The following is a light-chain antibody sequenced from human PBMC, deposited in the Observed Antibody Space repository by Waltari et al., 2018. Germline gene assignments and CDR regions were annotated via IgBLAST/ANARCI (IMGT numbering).Light chain of an antibody. V-gene: IGKV1-9*01. CDR3: QQLKTYPLT. Sequence: DIQLTQSPSFLSASVGDRVPITCRASQDISSYLAWYQQKPGKAPKILIHAASSLQSGVPSRFSGSGSGTEFTLTISSLQPEDSATYYCQQLKTYPLTFGGGTKVEI. J-gene: IGKJ4*01. CDR1: QDISSY. CDR2: AAS.